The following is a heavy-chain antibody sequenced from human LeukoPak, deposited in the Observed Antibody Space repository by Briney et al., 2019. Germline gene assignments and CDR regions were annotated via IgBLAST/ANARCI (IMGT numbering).Heavy chain of an antibody. D-gene: IGHD3-22*01. CDR3: ARAVVVITNFDY. V-gene: IGHV4-31*03. CDR2: IYYSGST. Sequence: SETLSLTCTVSGGSISSGGYYWSWIRQHPGKGLEWIGYIYYSGSTYYNPSLKSRVTISVDTSKNQFSLKLGSVTAADTAVYYCARAVVVITNFDYWGQGTLVTVSS. CDR1: GGSISSGGYY. J-gene: IGHJ4*02.